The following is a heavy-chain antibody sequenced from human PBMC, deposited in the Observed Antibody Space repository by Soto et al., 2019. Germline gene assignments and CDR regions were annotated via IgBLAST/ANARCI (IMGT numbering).Heavy chain of an antibody. CDR1: GGSVSSGSYY. J-gene: IGHJ4*02. Sequence: TLSLTCTVSGGSVSSGSYYWSWIRQPPGKGLEWIGYIYYSGSTNYNPSLKSRVTMSADTSKNQISLKLNSVTAADTAVYYCARMNYYDTSGYPFDYWGQGMMVTVSS. V-gene: IGHV4-61*01. D-gene: IGHD3-22*01. CDR2: IYYSGST. CDR3: ARMNYYDTSGYPFDY.